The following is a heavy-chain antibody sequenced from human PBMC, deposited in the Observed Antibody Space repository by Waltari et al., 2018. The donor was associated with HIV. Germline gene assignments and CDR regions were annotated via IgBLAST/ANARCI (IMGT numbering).Heavy chain of an antibody. CDR3: ARDGRGSGWYNGMDV. J-gene: IGHJ6*02. D-gene: IGHD6-19*01. CDR2: IYSGGST. Sequence: EVQLVESGGGLIQPGGSLRLSCAASGFTVSSNYMSWVRQAPGKGLEGVSVIYSGGSTYYADSVKGRFTISRDNTKNTLYLQMNSLRAEDTAVYYCARDGRGSGWYNGMDVWGQGTTVTVSS. V-gene: IGHV3-53*01. CDR1: GFTVSSNY.